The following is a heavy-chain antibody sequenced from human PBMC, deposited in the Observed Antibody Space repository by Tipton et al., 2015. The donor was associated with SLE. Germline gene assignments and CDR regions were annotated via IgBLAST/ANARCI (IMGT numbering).Heavy chain of an antibody. CDR2: ISGGIITT. Sequence: SLRLSCAASGFNFISYEMIWVRQAPGKGLEWVSAISGGIITTDYADSVKGQFTISRDNSKRMVYLQMDGLRVDDTAVYYCARRGGYRAYEDYFDSWGQGTLVTVSS. J-gene: IGHJ4*02. CDR3: ARRGGYRAYEDYFDS. V-gene: IGHV3-23*01. CDR1: GFNFISYE. D-gene: IGHD5-12*01.